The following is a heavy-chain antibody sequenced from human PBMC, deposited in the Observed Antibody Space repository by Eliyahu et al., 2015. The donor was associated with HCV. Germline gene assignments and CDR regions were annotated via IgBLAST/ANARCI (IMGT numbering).Heavy chain of an antibody. CDR3: AKDFVKYSSSLEYFQH. J-gene: IGHJ1*01. V-gene: IGHV3-23*01. CDR1: GFTVSXYA. D-gene: IGHD6-13*01. Sequence: EVQLLESGGGLVQPGGSLRLSCAASGFTVSXYAXSWVRQAPGKGLEWVSAISGSGGSTYYADSVKGRFTISRDNSKNTLYLQMNSLRAEDTAVYYCAKDFVKYSSSLEYFQHWGQGTLVTVSS. CDR2: ISGSGGST.